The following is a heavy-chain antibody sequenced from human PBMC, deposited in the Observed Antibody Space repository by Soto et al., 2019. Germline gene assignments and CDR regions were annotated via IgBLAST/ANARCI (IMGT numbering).Heavy chain of an antibody. Sequence: PSETLSLTCAVSGYSISSSNWWGWIRQPPGKGLEWIGYIYYSGTTYYNPSLKSRVTMSVDTSKNQFSLKLSSVTAADTAVYYCASLIAVAGTSTRYYYYYGMDVWGQGTTVTVSS. V-gene: IGHV4-28*01. CDR2: IYYSGTT. CDR3: ASLIAVAGTSTRYYYYYGMDV. J-gene: IGHJ6*02. CDR1: GYSISSSNW. D-gene: IGHD6-19*01.